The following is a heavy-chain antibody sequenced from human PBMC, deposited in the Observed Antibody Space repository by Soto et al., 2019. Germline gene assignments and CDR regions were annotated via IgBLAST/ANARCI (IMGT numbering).Heavy chain of an antibody. Sequence: QVQLQESGPGLVKPSETLSLTCTVSGGSISSYYWSWIRQPPGKGLEWIGYIYYSGSTNYNPSLKSRVTISVDTSKNQFSLKLSSVTAADTAVYYCARWAQGYDYWGQGTLVTVSS. CDR1: GGSISSYY. V-gene: IGHV4-59*08. J-gene: IGHJ4*02. CDR2: IYYSGST. D-gene: IGHD6-13*01. CDR3: ARWAQGYDY.